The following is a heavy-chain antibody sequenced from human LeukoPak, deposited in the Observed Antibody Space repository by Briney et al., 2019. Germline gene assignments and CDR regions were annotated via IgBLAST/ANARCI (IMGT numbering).Heavy chain of an antibody. V-gene: IGHV4-39*07. CDR1: GDSITSSSYY. Sequence: PSETLSLTCTVSGDSITSSSYYWGWIRQPPGKGLEWIGSIYYSGSTYYNPSLKSRVTISVDTSKNQFSLKLSSVTAADTAVYYCARDFPGWLQFGGSADPGGDAFDIWGQGTMVTVSP. CDR2: IYYSGST. CDR3: ARDFPGWLQFGGSADPGGDAFDI. D-gene: IGHD5-24*01. J-gene: IGHJ3*02.